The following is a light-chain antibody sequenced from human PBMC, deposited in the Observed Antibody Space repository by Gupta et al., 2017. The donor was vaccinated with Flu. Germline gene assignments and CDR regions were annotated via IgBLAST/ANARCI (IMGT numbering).Light chain of an antibody. CDR3: QQRANWWT. J-gene: IGKJ1*01. V-gene: IGKV3-11*01. CDR1: QSVSTF. CDR2: DAS. Sequence: SPAILSLSPGERATLSCRASQSVSTFLDWYQQKPGQAPRLIIYDASNRANDIPDRFSGSGSGTDFTLISSRREHDDFGVYYWQQRANWWTFGQGTKVEI.